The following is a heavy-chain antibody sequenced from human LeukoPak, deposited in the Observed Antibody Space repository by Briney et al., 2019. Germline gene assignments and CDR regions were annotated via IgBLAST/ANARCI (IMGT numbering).Heavy chain of an antibody. CDR2: IYYSGST. J-gene: IGHJ2*01. CDR3: ARPAEYSSGWYRWYFDL. CDR1: GGSISSSSYY. Sequence: ASETLSLTCTVSGGSISSSSYYWGWIRQPPGKGLEWIGSIYYSGSTYYNPSLKSRVTISVDTSKNQFSLKLSSVTAADTAVYYCARPAEYSSGWYRWYFDLWGRGTLVTVSS. D-gene: IGHD6-19*01. V-gene: IGHV4-39*01.